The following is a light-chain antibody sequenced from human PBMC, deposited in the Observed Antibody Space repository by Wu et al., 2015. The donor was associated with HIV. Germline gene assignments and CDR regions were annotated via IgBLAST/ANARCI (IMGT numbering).Light chain of an antibody. CDR1: QSVTRSY. J-gene: IGKJ4*01. Sequence: DIVLTQSPGTLSLSPGERATLSCRASQSVTRSYLAWYQQKPGQAPRLLIYGTSSRATGIPDRFSGSGSGTDFTLTISRLEPEDLAVYYCQQCGSSPLTFGGGTKVEIK. CDR3: QQCGSSPLT. CDR2: GTS. V-gene: IGKV3-20*01.